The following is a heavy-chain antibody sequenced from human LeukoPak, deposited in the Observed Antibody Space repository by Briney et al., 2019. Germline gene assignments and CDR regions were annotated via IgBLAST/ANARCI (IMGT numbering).Heavy chain of an antibody. D-gene: IGHD6-19*01. Sequence: GGSLRLSCEAPGFTFSSYAMSWVRQAPGKGLEWVSAISGSGGSTYYADSVKGRFTISRDNSKNTLYLQMNSLRAEDTAVYYCAKGIAVAGTLSYWGQGTLVTVSS. J-gene: IGHJ4*02. CDR3: AKGIAVAGTLSY. V-gene: IGHV3-23*01. CDR2: ISGSGGST. CDR1: GFTFSSYA.